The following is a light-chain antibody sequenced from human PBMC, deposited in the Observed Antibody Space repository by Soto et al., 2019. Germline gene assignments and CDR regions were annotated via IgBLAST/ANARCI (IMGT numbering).Light chain of an antibody. CDR2: GAS. Sequence: EIVMTQSPATLSVSPGERATLSCRASQSVGRNLAWYQQKPGQAPRLLIYGASTSATGIPARFSGSGSGTEFTLPISSLQSEDFAIYSCQQDTHWPPLTFGVGTKVEIK. J-gene: IGKJ4*01. V-gene: IGKV3-15*01. CDR3: QQDTHWPPLT. CDR1: QSVGRN.